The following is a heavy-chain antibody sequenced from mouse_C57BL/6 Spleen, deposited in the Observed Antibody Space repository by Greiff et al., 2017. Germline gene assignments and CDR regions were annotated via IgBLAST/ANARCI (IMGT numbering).Heavy chain of an antibody. Sequence: LMESGPGLVKPSQSLSLTCSVTGYSITSGYYWNWIRQFPGNKLEWMGYISYDGSNNYNPSLKNRISITRDTSKNQFFLKLNSVTTEDTATYYCASDSNYDYYAMDYWGQGTSVTVSS. CDR3: ASDSNYDYYAMDY. J-gene: IGHJ4*01. V-gene: IGHV3-6*01. D-gene: IGHD2-5*01. CDR1: GYSITSGYY. CDR2: ISYDGSN.